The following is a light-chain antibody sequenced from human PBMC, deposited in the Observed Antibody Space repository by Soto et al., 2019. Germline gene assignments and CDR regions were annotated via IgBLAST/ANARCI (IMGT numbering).Light chain of an antibody. CDR2: SAS. V-gene: IGKV1-9*01. Sequence: DIQLTQSPSVLSASVGDTVTITCRATQALNNYLAWYQQKPAKAPDLLIYSASTVQSGVPSRFSGSGSETEFSLTIRALQPEDFATYYCQQLNRYPLTFGGGTKVDIK. CDR1: QALNNY. J-gene: IGKJ4*01. CDR3: QQLNRYPLT.